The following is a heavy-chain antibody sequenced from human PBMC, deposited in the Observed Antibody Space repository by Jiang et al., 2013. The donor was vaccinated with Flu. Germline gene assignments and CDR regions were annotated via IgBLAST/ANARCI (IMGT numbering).Heavy chain of an antibody. J-gene: IGHJ3*02. D-gene: IGHD3-22*01. Sequence: AEVKKPGASVKVSCKASGYTFTDNYIHWVRQAPGQGLEWMGRINPNSGGTNYAQKFQGRVTMTRDTSISTAYMELSRLRSDDTAVYYCARPTYYDSNRKLRGAFDIWGQGTMVTVSS. CDR2: INPNSGGT. CDR3: ARPTYYDSNRKLRGAFDI. CDR1: GYTFTDNY. V-gene: IGHV1-2*06.